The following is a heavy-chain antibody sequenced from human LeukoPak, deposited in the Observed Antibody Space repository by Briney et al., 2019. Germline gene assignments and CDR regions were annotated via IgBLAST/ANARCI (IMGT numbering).Heavy chain of an antibody. D-gene: IGHD3-10*01. CDR1: GFTFDDYA. CDR3: AKGLNYGSGSSYSFDY. V-gene: IGHV3-9*01. J-gene: IGHJ4*02. Sequence: GGSLRLSCAASGFTFDDYAMHWVRQAPGKGLEWVSAVSWNSGDIDYADSVKGRFTMSRDNAKNSLYLQMNSLRAEDTAFYYCAKGLNYGSGSSYSFDYWGLGTLVTVSS. CDR2: VSWNSGDI.